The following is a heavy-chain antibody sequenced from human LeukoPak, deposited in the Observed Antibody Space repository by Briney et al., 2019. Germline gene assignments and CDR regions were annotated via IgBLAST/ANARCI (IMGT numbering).Heavy chain of an antibody. J-gene: IGHJ3*02. CDR2: IGSSSRYI. V-gene: IGHV3-21*01. Sequence: GGSLRLSCAVSGFTFNIYTMTWVRQAPGKGLEWVSSIGSSSRYIYYADSVKGRYTISRDNDKNPVYLQMNSLRAEDTAVYYCARDCSSSTFDIWGQGTMVTVSS. D-gene: IGHD2-15*01. CDR1: GFTFNIYT. CDR3: ARDCSSSTFDI.